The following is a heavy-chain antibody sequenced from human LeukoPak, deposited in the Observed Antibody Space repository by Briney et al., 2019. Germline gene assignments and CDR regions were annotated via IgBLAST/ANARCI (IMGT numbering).Heavy chain of an antibody. CDR1: GFTFSSYA. Sequence: GGSLRLSCAASGFTFSSYAMHWVRQAPGKGLEWVAVISYDGSNKYYADSVKGRFTISRDNSKNTLYLQMNSLRAEDTAVYYCARDPEYGPDFYYYYYMDVWGKGTTVTVSS. D-gene: IGHD1-14*01. CDR2: ISYDGSNK. CDR3: ARDPEYGPDFYYYYYMDV. V-gene: IGHV3-30-3*01. J-gene: IGHJ6*03.